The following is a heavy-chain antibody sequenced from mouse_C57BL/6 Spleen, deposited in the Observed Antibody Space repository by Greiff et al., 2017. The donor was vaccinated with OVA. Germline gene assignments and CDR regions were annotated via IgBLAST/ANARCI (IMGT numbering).Heavy chain of an antibody. J-gene: IGHJ2*01. V-gene: IGHV1-82*01. CDR3: ARNDYDYFDY. D-gene: IGHD2-4*01. Sequence: VQLQQSGPELVKPGASVKISCKASGYAFSSSWMNWVKQRPGKGLEWIGDIYPGSGSTNYNEKFKSKATLTVDTSSSTAYMQLSSLTSEDSAVYYCARNDYDYFDYWGQGTTLTVSS. CDR2: IYPGSGST. CDR1: GYAFSSSW.